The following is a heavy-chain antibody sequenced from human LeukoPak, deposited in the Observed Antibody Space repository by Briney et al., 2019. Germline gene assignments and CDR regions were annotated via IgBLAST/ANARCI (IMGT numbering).Heavy chain of an antibody. J-gene: IGHJ3*02. V-gene: IGHV3-30-3*01. D-gene: IGHD2-2*01. CDR3: AREFWDVVVPAPHELPGDAFDI. CDR2: ISYDGSNK. CDR1: GFTFSSYA. Sequence: PGRSLRLSCAASGFTFSSYAMHWVRQAPGKGLEWVAVISYDGSNKYYADSVKGRFTISRDNSENTLYLQMNSLRAEDTAVYYCAREFWDVVVPAPHELPGDAFDIWGQGTMVTVSS.